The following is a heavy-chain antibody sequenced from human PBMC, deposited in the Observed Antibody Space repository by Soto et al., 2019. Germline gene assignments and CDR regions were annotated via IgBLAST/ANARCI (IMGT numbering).Heavy chain of an antibody. Sequence: QVQLVQSGAEVKKPGSSVKVSCKAPGGTFSSYAISWVRQAPGQGLEWMGGIIPIFGKANYAQKFQGRVTVTAGESTSTGYMELSSLRSEDTAVYYCARSQGGSSSLDIYYYYYYGMDVWGQGTTVTVSS. V-gene: IGHV1-69*01. J-gene: IGHJ6*02. CDR1: GGTFSSYA. CDR2: IIPIFGKA. CDR3: ARSQGGSSSLDIYYYYYYGMDV. D-gene: IGHD2-15*01.